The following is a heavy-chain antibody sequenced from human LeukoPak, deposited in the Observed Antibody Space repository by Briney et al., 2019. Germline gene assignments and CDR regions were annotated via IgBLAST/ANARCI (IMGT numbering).Heavy chain of an antibody. CDR2: ISSSSSYI. CDR1: GFTFSSYG. Sequence: GGSLRLSCAASGFTFSSYGMNWVRQAPGKGLEWVSSISSSSSYIYYADSVKGRFTISRDNAKNSLYLQMNSLRAEDTAVYYCARLRYYDSSGYPYYFDYWGQGTLVTVSS. D-gene: IGHD3-22*01. CDR3: ARLRYYDSSGYPYYFDY. V-gene: IGHV3-21*01. J-gene: IGHJ4*02.